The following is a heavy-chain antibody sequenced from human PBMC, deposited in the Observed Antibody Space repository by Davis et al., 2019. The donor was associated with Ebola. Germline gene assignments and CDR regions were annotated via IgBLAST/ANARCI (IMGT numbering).Heavy chain of an antibody. Sequence: LRLSCAVSGGSISSGGYSWSWIRQPPGKGLEWIGHIYTSGSTNYNPSLKSRVTMSVDTSKNQFSLKLSSVTAADTAVYYCAGGSYYYYGMDVWGQGTTVTVSS. CDR2: IYTSGST. D-gene: IGHD1-26*01. CDR3: AGGSYYYYGMDV. V-gene: IGHV4-30-4*07. CDR1: GGSISSGGYS. J-gene: IGHJ6*02.